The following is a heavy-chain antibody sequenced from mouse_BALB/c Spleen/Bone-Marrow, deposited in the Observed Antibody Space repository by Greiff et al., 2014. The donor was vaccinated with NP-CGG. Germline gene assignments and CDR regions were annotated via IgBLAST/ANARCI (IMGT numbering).Heavy chain of an antibody. CDR2: ISSGGSYT. J-gene: IGHJ1*01. D-gene: IGHD2-10*02. CDR3: EWSYGKIARYFDV. CDR1: GFAFSNYG. V-gene: IGHV5-6*01. Sequence: DVLLVESGGDLVKPGGSLKLSCAASGFAFSNYGMSWVRQTPDKRLEWVGTISSGGSYTYYPGRLKGLFTISRDNAKNTLYLQMSRLRTEATAMYYCEWSYGKIARYFDVWGAGTTVTVSS.